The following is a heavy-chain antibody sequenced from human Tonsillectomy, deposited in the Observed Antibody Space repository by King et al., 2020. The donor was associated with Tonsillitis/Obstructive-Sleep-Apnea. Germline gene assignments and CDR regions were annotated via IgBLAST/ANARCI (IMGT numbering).Heavy chain of an antibody. J-gene: IGHJ6*02. D-gene: IGHD2-21*02. CDR3: AKTDCGGDCYGRLLMIAMDV. CDR2: ISYDGSNK. V-gene: IGHV3-30*04. CDR1: GFTFSSYA. Sequence: VQLVESGGGVVPPGRSLRLSCGASGFTFSSYAMHWVRQAPGKGLEWAAVISYDGSNKYYADSVKGRFTISRDNSKNTLYLQMNSLRAEDTAVYYCAKTDCGGDCYGRLLMIAMDVWGQGTTVTVSS.